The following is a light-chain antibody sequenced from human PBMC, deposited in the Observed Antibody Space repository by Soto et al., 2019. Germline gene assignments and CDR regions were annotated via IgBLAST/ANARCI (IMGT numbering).Light chain of an antibody. Sequence: DIQMTQSPSTLSASVGDRVTITCRASQSISSWLAWYQQKPGKAPNLLIYKASSLESGVPSRFSGSGSGTEVTLTISSLQADDFATYYYQHYNSYSRTFGQGTKVEIK. V-gene: IGKV1-5*03. CDR3: QHYNSYSRT. CDR1: QSISSW. CDR2: KAS. J-gene: IGKJ1*01.